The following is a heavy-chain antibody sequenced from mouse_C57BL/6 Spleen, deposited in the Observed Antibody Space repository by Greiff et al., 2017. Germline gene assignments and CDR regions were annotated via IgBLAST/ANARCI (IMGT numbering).Heavy chain of an antibody. Sequence: LVESGAELAKPGASVKLSCKASGYTFTSYWMHWVKQRPGQGLEWIGYINPSSGYTKYNQKFKAKATLTADKSSSTAYMQLSSLTYEASAVYYCANQSLYGFYFDYWGQGTTLTVSS. CDR1: GYTFTSYW. J-gene: IGHJ2*01. V-gene: IGHV1-7*01. CDR2: INPSSGYT. CDR3: ANQSLYGFYFDY. D-gene: IGHD2-2*01.